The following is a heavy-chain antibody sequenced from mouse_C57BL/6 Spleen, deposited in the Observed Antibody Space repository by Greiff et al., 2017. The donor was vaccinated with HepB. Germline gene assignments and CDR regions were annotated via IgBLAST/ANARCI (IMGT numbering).Heavy chain of an antibody. Sequence: VQRVESGAELVRPGTSVKVSCKASGYAFTNYLIEWVKQRPGQGLEWIGVINPGSGGTNYNEKFKGKATLTADKSSSTAYMQLSSLTSEDSAVYFCARSSYYDYDGPVDAMDYWGQGTSVTVSS. CDR2: INPGSGGT. CDR1: GYAFTNYL. V-gene: IGHV1-54*01. D-gene: IGHD2-4*01. J-gene: IGHJ4*01. CDR3: ARSSYYDYDGPVDAMDY.